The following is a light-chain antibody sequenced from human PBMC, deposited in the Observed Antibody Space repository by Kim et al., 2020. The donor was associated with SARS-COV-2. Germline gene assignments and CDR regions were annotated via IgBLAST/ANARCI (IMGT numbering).Light chain of an antibody. CDR1: NVGPAYD. CDR2: GDI. Sequence: GPPGQTVTLSRTGTNVGPAYDVHWYQQFPGSAPKLLIYGDIHRPSGVPDRFSGSKSGTSASLAITGLQGEDEADYFCQTYDSGHVVFGGGTQLTVL. V-gene: IGLV1-40*01. J-gene: IGLJ2*01. CDR3: QTYDSGHVV.